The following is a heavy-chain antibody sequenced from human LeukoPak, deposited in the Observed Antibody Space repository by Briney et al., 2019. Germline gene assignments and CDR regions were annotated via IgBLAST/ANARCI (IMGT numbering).Heavy chain of an antibody. J-gene: IGHJ6*03. CDR1: GFTFSSYG. V-gene: IGHV3-30*02. CDR3: AKRRPLRPNYYYYYMAV. Sequence: GSLRLSCAASGFTFSSYGMHWVRQAPGKGLEWVAFIRYDGSNKYYADSVKGRFTISRDNSKNTLYLQMNSLRAEDTAVYYCAKRRPLRPNYYYYYMAVWGKGTSVTISS. CDR2: IRYDGSNK. D-gene: IGHD4-17*01.